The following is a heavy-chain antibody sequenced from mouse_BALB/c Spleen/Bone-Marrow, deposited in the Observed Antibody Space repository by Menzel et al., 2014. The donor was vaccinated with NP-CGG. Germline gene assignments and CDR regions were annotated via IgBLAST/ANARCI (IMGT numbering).Heavy chain of an antibody. J-gene: IGHJ3*01. CDR1: GYTFTDYN. D-gene: IGHD1-2*01. Sequence: EVMLVESGPELVKPGASVKISCKASGYTFTDYNMHWVQQSHGKSLEWIGYIYPYNGGTGYNQKFKSKATLTVDNSSSTAYMELRSLTSEDSAVYYCARRFITTAAWFAYWGQGTLVTVS. CDR3: ARRFITTAAWFAY. CDR2: IYPYNGGT. V-gene: IGHV1S29*02.